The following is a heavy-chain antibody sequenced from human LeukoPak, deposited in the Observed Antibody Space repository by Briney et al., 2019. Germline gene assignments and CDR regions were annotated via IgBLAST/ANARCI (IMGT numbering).Heavy chain of an antibody. Sequence: TGGPLRLSCAVSGFTFISYAMGWVRQAPGKGLEWVSVISASGGSTYYANSVKGRFTISRDNSKNTLYLQMNSLRAEDTAVYHCANGGYSGYDPVDYWGQGTLVTVSS. CDR1: GFTFISYA. J-gene: IGHJ4*02. CDR3: ANGGYSGYDPVDY. CDR2: ISASGGST. V-gene: IGHV3-23*01. D-gene: IGHD5-12*01.